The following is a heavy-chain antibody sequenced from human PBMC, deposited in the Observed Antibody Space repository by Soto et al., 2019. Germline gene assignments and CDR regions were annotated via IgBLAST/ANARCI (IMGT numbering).Heavy chain of an antibody. CDR2: IIPIFGTA. Sequence: QVQLVQSGAEVKKPGSSVKVSCKASGGTFSSYAISWVRQAPGQGLEWMGGIIPIFGTANYAQKFQGRVTITADESTSTAYMELSSLRSEDTAVYYCAKDPVKYSSGVRGEFDYWGQGTLVTVSS. D-gene: IGHD6-19*01. V-gene: IGHV1-69*01. CDR1: GGTFSSYA. CDR3: AKDPVKYSSGVRGEFDY. J-gene: IGHJ4*02.